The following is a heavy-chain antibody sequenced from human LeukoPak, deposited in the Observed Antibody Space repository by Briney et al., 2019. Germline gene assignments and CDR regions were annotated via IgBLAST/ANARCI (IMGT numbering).Heavy chain of an antibody. V-gene: IGHV1-2*04. CDR2: INPNSGGT. Sequence: ASVKVSCKASGYTFTGYYMHWVRQAPGQGLEWMGWINPNSGGTNYAQKFQGWVTMTRDTSISTAYMELSRLTSDDTAVYYCARGGIDFWSDYQSLDYWGQGTLVTVSS. J-gene: IGHJ4*02. CDR1: GYTFTGYY. D-gene: IGHD3-3*01. CDR3: ARGGIDFWSDYQSLDY.